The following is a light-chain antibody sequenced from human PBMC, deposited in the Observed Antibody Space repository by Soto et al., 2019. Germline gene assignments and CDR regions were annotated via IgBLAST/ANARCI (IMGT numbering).Light chain of an antibody. CDR2: EVS. Sequence: QSALTQPPSASGSPGQSVTISCTGTSSDVGGYNYVSWYQQHPGKAPKLMIYEVSKRPSGVPDRFSGSKSGNTASLTVSGXXAEDEADYYCSSYAGSNAYVFGTGTKVTVL. V-gene: IGLV2-8*01. CDR3: SSYAGSNAYV. CDR1: SSDVGGYNY. J-gene: IGLJ1*01.